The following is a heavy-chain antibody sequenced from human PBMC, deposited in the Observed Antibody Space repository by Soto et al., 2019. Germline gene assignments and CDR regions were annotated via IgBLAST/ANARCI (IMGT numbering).Heavy chain of an antibody. D-gene: IGHD2-2*02. CDR3: ATQIGLHGVSLYFAF. CDR2: TFPGGSDT. J-gene: IGHJ4*01. V-gene: IGHV5-51*01. CDR1: GYNFNNYW. Sequence: EVQLVPSGAEVQKPGASQTISCKGSGYNFNNYWIAWVRQMPGKGLEWMGITFPGGSDTVYSPSFQGQVTISVDRSINTAYLLRSSLQASATAMYFCATQIGLHGVSLYFAFWGHGALVTVSS.